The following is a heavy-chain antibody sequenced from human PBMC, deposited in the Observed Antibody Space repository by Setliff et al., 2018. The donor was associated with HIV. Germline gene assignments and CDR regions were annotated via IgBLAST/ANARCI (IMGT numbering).Heavy chain of an antibody. CDR3: ARYTIRFGGGSCSSVCIDD. J-gene: IGHJ4*02. Sequence: GGSLRLSCAASGFTFSSYWMHWVRQAPGKGLVWVSRINSDGSSTSYADSVKGRFTISRDNAANTLYLQMSSLRAEDTAVYYCARYTIRFGGGSCSSVCIDDWGRGTLVTVSS. D-gene: IGHD2-15*01. CDR2: INSDGSST. V-gene: IGHV3-74*01. CDR1: GFTFSSYW.